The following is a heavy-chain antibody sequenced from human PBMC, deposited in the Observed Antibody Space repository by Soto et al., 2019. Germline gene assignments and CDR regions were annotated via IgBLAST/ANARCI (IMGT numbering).Heavy chain of an antibody. CDR2: ISSSSSTI. D-gene: IGHD5-12*01. CDR3: ARTRRYSEGYFDY. V-gene: IGHV3-48*02. J-gene: IGHJ4*02. CDR1: GFTFISYS. Sequence: GGSLRLSCAASGFTFISYSMNWVLQAPGKGLEWVSYISSSSSTIYYADSVKGRFTISRDNAKNSLYLRMNSLRDEDTAVYYCARTRRYSEGYFDYWGQGTLVTVSS.